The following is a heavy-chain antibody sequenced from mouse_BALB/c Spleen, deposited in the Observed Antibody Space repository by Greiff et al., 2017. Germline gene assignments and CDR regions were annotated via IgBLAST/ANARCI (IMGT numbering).Heavy chain of an antibody. CDR1: GYTFTSYW. J-gene: IGHJ2*01. D-gene: IGHD1-1*01. CDR2: INPSNGRT. V-gene: IGHV1S81*02. CDR3: ARGEITTNFDY. Sequence: QVHVKQPGAELVKPGASVKLSCKASGYTFTSYWMHWVKQRPGQGLEWIGEINPSNGRTNYNEKFKSKATLTVDKSSSTAYMQLSSLTSEDSAVYFCARGEITTNFDYWGQGTTLTVSS.